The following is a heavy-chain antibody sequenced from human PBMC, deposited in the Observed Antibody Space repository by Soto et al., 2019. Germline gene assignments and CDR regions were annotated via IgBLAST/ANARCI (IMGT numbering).Heavy chain of an antibody. CDR3: ARGPLGAASWFDP. D-gene: IGHD6-25*01. J-gene: IGHJ5*02. Sequence: EASVKVSCKASGYTFTGYYMHWVRQAPGQGLEWMGWINPNSGGTNYAQKFQGWVTMTRDTSISTAYMELSRLRSDDTAVYYCARGPLGAASWFDPWGQGTLVTVSS. V-gene: IGHV1-2*04. CDR2: INPNSGGT. CDR1: GYTFTGYY.